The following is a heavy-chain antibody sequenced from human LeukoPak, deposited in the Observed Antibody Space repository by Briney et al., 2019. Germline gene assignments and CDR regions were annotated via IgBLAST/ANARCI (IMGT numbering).Heavy chain of an antibody. Sequence: SETLSLTCTVSGGSISSSSYYWGWIRQPPGKGLEWIGSIYYSGSTYYNPSLKSRVTISVDTSKNQFSLKLSSVTAADTAVYYCAHPSRWELQKLYAFDIWGQGTMVTVSS. V-gene: IGHV4-39*01. CDR3: AHPSRWELQKLYAFDI. CDR2: IYYSGST. CDR1: GGSISSSSYY. J-gene: IGHJ3*02. D-gene: IGHD1-26*01.